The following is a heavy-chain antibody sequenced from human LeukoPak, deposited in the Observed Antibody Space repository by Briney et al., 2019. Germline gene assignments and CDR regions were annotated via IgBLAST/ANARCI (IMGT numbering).Heavy chain of an antibody. CDR2: ISGSGGSI. D-gene: IGHD2-15*01. CDR3: SKPKGADGHCSFDI. CDR1: GLTFSSQA. V-gene: IGHV3-23*01. Sequence: HPGGSLRLSCAASGLTFSSQAINWVRQAPGKGLEWVSGISGSGGSIYYADSVKGRFTISRDNSKNTLYLQMNSLRAEDTGVYHCSKPKGADGHCSFDIWGQGTMVTVSS. J-gene: IGHJ3*02.